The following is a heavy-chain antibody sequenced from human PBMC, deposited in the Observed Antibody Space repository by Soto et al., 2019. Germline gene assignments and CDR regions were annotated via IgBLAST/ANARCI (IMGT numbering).Heavy chain of an antibody. CDR2: ISYDGSNK. CDR3: ARAFDY. Sequence: LRLSCAASGFTFSSYGMHWVRQAPGKGLEWVAVISYDGSNKYYADSVRGRFTISRDNSKNTLYLQMNSLRAEDTAVYYCARAFDYWGQGTLVTVSS. J-gene: IGHJ4*02. V-gene: IGHV3-30*03. CDR1: GFTFSSYG.